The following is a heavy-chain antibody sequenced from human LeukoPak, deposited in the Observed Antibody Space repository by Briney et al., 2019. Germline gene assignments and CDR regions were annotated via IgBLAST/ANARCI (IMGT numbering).Heavy chain of an antibody. CDR2: IYTSGST. Sequence: SQTLSLTCTVSGGTISSGSYYWSWIRQPAGKGLEWIGRIYTSGSTNYNPSLKSRVTISVDTSKNQSSLKLSSVTAADTAVYYCAREVTMVRGPPTQDYYYYYGMDVWGQGTTVTVSS. D-gene: IGHD3-10*01. CDR3: AREVTMVRGPPTQDYYYYYGMDV. J-gene: IGHJ6*02. V-gene: IGHV4-61*02. CDR1: GGTISSGSYY.